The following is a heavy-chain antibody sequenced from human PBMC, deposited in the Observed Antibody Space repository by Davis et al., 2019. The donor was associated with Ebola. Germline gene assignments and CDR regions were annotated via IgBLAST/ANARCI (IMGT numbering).Heavy chain of an antibody. V-gene: IGHV3-7*01. D-gene: IGHD5-18*01. CDR3: ARNKKRGSSYGEGYYYYGMDV. Sequence: GESLKISCAASGFTFSSYWMSWVRQAPGKGLEWVANIKQDGSEKYYVDSVKGRFTISRDNAKNSLYLQMNSLRAEDTAVYYCARNKKRGSSYGEGYYYYGMDVWGQGTTVTVSS. J-gene: IGHJ6*02. CDR2: IKQDGSEK. CDR1: GFTFSSYW.